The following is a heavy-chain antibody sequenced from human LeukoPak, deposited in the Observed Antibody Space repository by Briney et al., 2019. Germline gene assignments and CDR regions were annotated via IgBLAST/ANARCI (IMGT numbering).Heavy chain of an antibody. J-gene: IGHJ4*02. CDR3: ASATIFGVVIYY. CDR1: GFTFSSYW. Sequence: GGSLRLSCAASGFTFSSYWMHWVRQAPGKGLVWVSRINSDGSNTNYADSVKGRFTLSRNNAKNTLYLQMNSLRAEDTAVYYCASATIFGVVIYYWGQGTLVTVSS. CDR2: INSDGSNT. D-gene: IGHD3-3*01. V-gene: IGHV3-74*01.